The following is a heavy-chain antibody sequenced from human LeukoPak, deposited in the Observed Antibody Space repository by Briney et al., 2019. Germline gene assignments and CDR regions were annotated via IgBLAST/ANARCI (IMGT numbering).Heavy chain of an antibody. V-gene: IGHV3-7*01. CDR1: GFTFSSYW. CDR3: ARTENYCSGGSCTRNWYFAL. Sequence: GGSLRLSCAASGFTFSSYWMSWVRQAPGKGLEWVANIKQDGSDKYYVDSVKGRFTISRDNAKNSLYLQMNSLRAEDTAVYYCARTENYCSGGSCTRNWYFALWGRGTLVTVSS. J-gene: IGHJ2*01. CDR2: IKQDGSDK. D-gene: IGHD2-15*01.